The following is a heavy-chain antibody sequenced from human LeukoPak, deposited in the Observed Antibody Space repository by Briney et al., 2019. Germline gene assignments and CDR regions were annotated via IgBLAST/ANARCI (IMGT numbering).Heavy chain of an antibody. Sequence: SQTLSLTCAISGDSVSSNSAAWNWIRQSPSRGLEWLGRTYYRSKWYYDYAVSVKSRITINPDTYKNQFSLQLNSVTPEDTAVYYCARFYYDTSGHGAFDIWGQGAMVTVSS. CDR1: GDSVSSNSAA. CDR2: TYYRSKWYY. D-gene: IGHD3-22*01. V-gene: IGHV6-1*01. J-gene: IGHJ3*02. CDR3: ARFYYDTSGHGAFDI.